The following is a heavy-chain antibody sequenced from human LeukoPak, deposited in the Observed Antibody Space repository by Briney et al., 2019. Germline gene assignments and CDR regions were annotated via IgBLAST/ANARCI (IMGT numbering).Heavy chain of an antibody. CDR1: GFPFSSYA. J-gene: IGHJ4*02. Sequence: PGGSLILSCSASGFPFSSYAMHLVRQAPGKGLERIGNIFHSGSTNYNPSLKSRVTISLETSKNQFSLRLSSVTAADTAVYYCAGEGDYWHRFDCWGRGTLVSVSS. V-gene: IGHV4-59*01. CDR2: IFHSGST. CDR3: AGEGDYWHRFDC. D-gene: IGHD4-17*01.